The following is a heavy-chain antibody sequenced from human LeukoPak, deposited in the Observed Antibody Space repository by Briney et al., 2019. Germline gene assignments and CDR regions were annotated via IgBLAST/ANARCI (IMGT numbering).Heavy chain of an antibody. J-gene: IGHJ4*02. CDR2: INPSGGGT. CDR1: GYTFTIYY. D-gene: IGHD3-10*01. CDR3: ARAYGSGSYTLLFFDY. Sequence: ASVTVSCTASGYTFTIYYMHWVRQAPGQGLEWMGIINPSGGGTSYAQKFQGRVTMTRDTSTSTVYMELSSLRSEDTAVYYCARAYGSGSYTLLFFDYWGQGTLVTVSS. V-gene: IGHV1-46*01.